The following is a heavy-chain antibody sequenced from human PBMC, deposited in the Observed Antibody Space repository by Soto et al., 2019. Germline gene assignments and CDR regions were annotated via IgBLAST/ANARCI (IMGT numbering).Heavy chain of an antibody. CDR3: AREGAARQGLRFSKWFDP. J-gene: IGHJ5*02. CDR1: GFIFSSYW. V-gene: IGHV3-7*05. Sequence: GGSLRLSCAASGFIFSSYWMSWVRQGPGKGLEWVANIKQDGSEKYYVDSVKGRFTITRDNAKNSLYLQMNSLRAEDTAVYYCAREGAARQGLRFSKWFDPWGQGNLVTVSS. D-gene: IGHD6-6*01. CDR2: IKQDGSEK.